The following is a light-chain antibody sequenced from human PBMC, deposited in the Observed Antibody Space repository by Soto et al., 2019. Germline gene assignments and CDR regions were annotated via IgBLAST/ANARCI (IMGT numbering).Light chain of an antibody. J-gene: IGKJ4*01. Sequence: DIQLTQSPSFLSASVGDRVTITCRTSQDISDYLAWYQQRPGKAPKLLIYAASTLQSGVPSRFRGSVSGTEFTLTISRLKTEDLLTDYGQQLNSYPLTFGGGTKVESK. CDR1: QDISDY. CDR3: QQLNSYPLT. CDR2: AAS. V-gene: IGKV1-9*01.